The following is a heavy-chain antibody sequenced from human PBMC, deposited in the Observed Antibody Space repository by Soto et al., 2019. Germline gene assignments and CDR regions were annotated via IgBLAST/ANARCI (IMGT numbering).Heavy chain of an antibody. J-gene: IGHJ4*02. D-gene: IGHD3-3*01. Sequence: SETLSLTCTVSGGYMSNYYWGWVRQPPGKGLEWIGYMIYSGNANYNPSLRGRVTISVDVSKSQFSLKLTSVTTADTAVYYCARYYDFSTGLDYWGQGTLVTVSS. CDR2: MIYSGNA. CDR1: GGYMSNYY. CDR3: ARYYDFSTGLDY. V-gene: IGHV4-59*01.